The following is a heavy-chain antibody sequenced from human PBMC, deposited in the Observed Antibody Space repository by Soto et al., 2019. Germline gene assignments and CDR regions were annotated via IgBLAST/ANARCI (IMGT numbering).Heavy chain of an antibody. CDR3: VRTSCTETCYTWGDRWFDH. V-gene: IGHV4-59*01. D-gene: IGHD2-2*02. J-gene: IGHJ5*02. Sequence: PSETLSLTCTVSGGSISDYYWNWIRQPPGKGLEWIGYISYSGTTNYNPSLKSRVTISVDTSKNQFSLKLSSVTAADTAVYYCVRTSCTETCYTWGDRWFDHWGLGTLVTVSS. CDR2: ISYSGTT. CDR1: GGSISDYY.